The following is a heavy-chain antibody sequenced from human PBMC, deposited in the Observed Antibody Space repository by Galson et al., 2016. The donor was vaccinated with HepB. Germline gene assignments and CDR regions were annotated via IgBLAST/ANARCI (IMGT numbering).Heavy chain of an antibody. CDR1: GFTFRNYW. J-gene: IGHJ4*02. D-gene: IGHD1-26*01. Sequence: SLRLSCADSGFTFRNYWMSWIRQATGKGLEWVANIKQDGGEKHYVDSVRGRFTLSREDSKSIAYLQMSSLKIEDTAMYYCTRDPEWERSPSLDSWGQGTLVTVSP. CDR3: TRDPEWERSPSLDS. V-gene: IGHV3-7*03. CDR2: IKQDGGEK.